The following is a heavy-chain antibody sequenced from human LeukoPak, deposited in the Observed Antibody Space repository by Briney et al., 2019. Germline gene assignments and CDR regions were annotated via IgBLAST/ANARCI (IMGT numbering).Heavy chain of an antibody. CDR1: GGTFSSYA. V-gene: IGHV1-69*13. D-gene: IGHD1-26*01. CDR3: ARGVVGATTGAYSFDY. CDR2: IIPIFGTA. J-gene: IGHJ4*02. Sequence: ASVKVSCKASGGTFSSYAISWVRQAPGQGLEWMGGIIPIFGTADYAQKFQGRVTITADESTSTAYMELSSLKSEDTAVYYCARGVVGATTGAYSFDYWGQGTLVTVSS.